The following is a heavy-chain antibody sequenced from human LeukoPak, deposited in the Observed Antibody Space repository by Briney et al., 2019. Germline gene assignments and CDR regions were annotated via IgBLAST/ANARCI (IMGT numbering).Heavy chain of an antibody. CDR1: GFTFSSYN. CDR3: TRDRGSSSDFDY. V-gene: IGHV3-48*01. CDR2: ISSSSNTI. D-gene: IGHD6-6*01. Sequence: GGSLRLSRAPSGFTFSSYNMNGVRQAPGKGLERVSYISSSSNTIYYADSVKGRFTISRDNAKNSLYLQMNSLRAEDTAVYYCTRDRGSSSDFDYWGQGTLVTVSS. J-gene: IGHJ4*02.